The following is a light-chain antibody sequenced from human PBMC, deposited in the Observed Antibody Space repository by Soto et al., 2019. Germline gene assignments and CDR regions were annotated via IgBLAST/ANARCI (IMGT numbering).Light chain of an antibody. V-gene: IGKV1-39*01. CDR1: QSISTY. CDR2: AAS. Sequence: DIQLTQSPSSLSASVGDRVTITCGASQSISTYLHWYQEKPGRPPKLLIYAASSLQSGVPSRFTGRGSGTDFTLTISSLQPEDFATYYCQQSYGPLHRFGPGTKVEIK. J-gene: IGKJ3*01. CDR3: QQSYGPLHR.